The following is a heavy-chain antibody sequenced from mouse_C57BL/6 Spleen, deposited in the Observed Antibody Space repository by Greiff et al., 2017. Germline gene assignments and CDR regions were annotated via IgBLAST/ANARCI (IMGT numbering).Heavy chain of an antibody. CDR2: IYPGSGST. V-gene: IGHV1-55*01. CDR3: AKGTTVVDWYFDV. Sequence: VQLQQPGAELVKPGASVKMSYKASGYTFTSYWITWVKQRPGQGLEWIGDIYPGSGSTNYNEKFKSKATLTVDTSSSTAYMQLSSLTSEDSAVYYCAKGTTVVDWYFDVWGTGTTVTVSS. D-gene: IGHD1-1*01. J-gene: IGHJ1*03. CDR1: GYTFTSYW.